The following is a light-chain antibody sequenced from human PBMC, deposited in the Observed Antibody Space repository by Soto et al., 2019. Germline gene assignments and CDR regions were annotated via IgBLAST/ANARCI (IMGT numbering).Light chain of an antibody. Sequence: QSALTQPASVSGSPGQSITISCTGTSSDVGAYNYVSWYQQHPGKAPKLMIYEVSNRPSGFSNRFSGSKSGNTASLTISWLQAEDEADYYCSSHTSSNTWVFGGGTKLTVL. CDR3: SSHTSSNTWV. CDR1: SSDVGAYNY. CDR2: EVS. V-gene: IGLV2-14*01. J-gene: IGLJ3*02.